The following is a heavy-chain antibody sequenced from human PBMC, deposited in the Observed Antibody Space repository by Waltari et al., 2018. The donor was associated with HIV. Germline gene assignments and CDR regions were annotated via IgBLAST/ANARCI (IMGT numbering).Heavy chain of an antibody. D-gene: IGHD3-10*01. CDR1: AHTLSDSS. CDR3: ATDFSGMVRAYSYYSLDV. J-gene: IGHJ6*02. V-gene: IGHV1-24*01. CDR2: FDPEDEET. Sequence: QAQLVQSAAAVKNAGASVKVSGQVSAHTLSDSSMPRDRQVPGKGLEWMGNFDPEDEETIYAKKFQGRVTMTEDTSSDTAYMELSSLTSGDTAVYYCATDFSGMVRAYSYYSLDVWGQGTTVTVSS.